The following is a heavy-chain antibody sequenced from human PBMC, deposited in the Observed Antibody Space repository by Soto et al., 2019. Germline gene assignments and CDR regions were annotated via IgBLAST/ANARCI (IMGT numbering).Heavy chain of an antibody. Sequence: GGSLRLSCTASGFTFSDAWMTWVRQAPGKGLEWVGRITTKTDGGTTDCAAPVKGRFTISRDDSKDTLYLQMNNLKTEDAAVYYCTAATGYCSSTSCSGPWGQGTLVTVSS. D-gene: IGHD2-2*01. CDR3: TAATGYCSSTSCSGP. CDR2: ITTKTDGGTT. CDR1: GFTFSDAW. J-gene: IGHJ5*02. V-gene: IGHV3-15*01.